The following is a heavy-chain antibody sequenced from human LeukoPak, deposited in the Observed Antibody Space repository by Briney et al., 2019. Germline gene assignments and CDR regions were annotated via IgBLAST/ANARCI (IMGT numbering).Heavy chain of an antibody. CDR2: IYYSGST. V-gene: IGHV4-30-4*01. D-gene: IGHD2-2*01. CDR3: AREPAAMGWFDP. J-gene: IGHJ5*02. CDR1: GGSISSGDYY. Sequence: SETLSLTCTVSGGSISSGDYYWSWLRQPPGRGLEWIGYIYYSGSTYYNPSLKSRVTISVDTSKNQFSLKLSSVTAADTAVYYCAREPAAMGWFDPWGQGTLVTVPS.